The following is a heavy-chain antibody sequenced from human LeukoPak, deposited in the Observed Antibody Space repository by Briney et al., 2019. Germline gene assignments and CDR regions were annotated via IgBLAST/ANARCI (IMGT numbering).Heavy chain of an antibody. V-gene: IGHV4-59*08. D-gene: IGHD1-1*01. J-gene: IGHJ4*02. CDR2: IYYSGST. Sequence: SETLSLTCTVSGGSISSYYWNWVRQPPGKGLEWIGYIYYSGSTNYNPSLKSRVTISVDTSKNQFSLKLSSVTAAGTAVYYCARINWNYFDYWGQGILVTVSS. CDR1: GGSISSYY. CDR3: ARINWNYFDY.